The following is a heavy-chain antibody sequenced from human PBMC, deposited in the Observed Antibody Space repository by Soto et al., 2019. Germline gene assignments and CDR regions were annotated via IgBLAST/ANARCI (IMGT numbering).Heavy chain of an antibody. D-gene: IGHD3-10*01. Sequence: GGSLRLSCAASGFTFGSYWMSCVRQAPGKGLGWLATIKLDASQKKYVDSVRGRFTTSRDNAKNSLYLQMDSLRAEDTAVYYCARDSGHGSGACVNHYLDYWGHGTLVTDSS. V-gene: IGHV3-7*01. CDR3: ARDSGHGSGACVNHYLDY. CDR1: GFTFGSYW. J-gene: IGHJ4*01. CDR2: IKLDASQK.